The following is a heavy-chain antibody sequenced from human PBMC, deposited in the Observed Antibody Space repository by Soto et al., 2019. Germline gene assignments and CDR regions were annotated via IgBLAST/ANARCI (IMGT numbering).Heavy chain of an antibody. J-gene: IGHJ4*02. D-gene: IGHD5-12*01. CDR2: ISYDGNNK. V-gene: IGHV3-30*18. Sequence: GGSLRLSCAASGFTFGAYVMHWVRQAPGKGLEWVAHISYDGNNKYYADSVKGRFTISRDNSRNTLYLQMTSLRAEDTALYYCAKHGRSGAFYFEYWGQGTLVTVSS. CDR3: AKHGRSGAFYFEY. CDR1: GFTFGAYV.